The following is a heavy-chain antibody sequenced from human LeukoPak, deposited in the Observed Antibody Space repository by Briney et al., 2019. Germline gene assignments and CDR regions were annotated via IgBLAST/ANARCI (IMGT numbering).Heavy chain of an antibody. CDR3: AILGYCSSTSCYRIYYGMDV. D-gene: IGHD2-2*02. V-gene: IGHV4-39*01. CDR1: GGSISSSSCY. CDR2: IYYSGST. J-gene: IGHJ6*02. Sequence: SETLSLTCTVSGGSISSSSCYWGWIRQPPGKGLEWIGSIYYSGSTYYNPSLKSRVTISVDTSKNQFSLKLSSVTAADTAVYYCAILGYCSSTSCYRIYYGMDVWGQGTTVTVSS.